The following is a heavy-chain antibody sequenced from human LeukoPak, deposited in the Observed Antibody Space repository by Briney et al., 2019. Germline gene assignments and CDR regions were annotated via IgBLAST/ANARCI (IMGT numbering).Heavy chain of an antibody. D-gene: IGHD2-2*01. CDR1: GGSISGYF. V-gene: IGHV4-4*09. CDR3: ARHSPPPTGFCSGTSCFMSGSQYFYMDV. J-gene: IGHJ6*03. Sequence: PSETLSLTCTVSGGSISGYFWSWIRQPPGKGPEWVGYIYSTGTTNYSPSFSSRVTISVDTSKNQLSMNLRFVTAKDPAVYHCARHSPPPTGFCSGTSCFMSGSQYFYMDVWGKGTSVTVS. CDR2: IYSTGTT.